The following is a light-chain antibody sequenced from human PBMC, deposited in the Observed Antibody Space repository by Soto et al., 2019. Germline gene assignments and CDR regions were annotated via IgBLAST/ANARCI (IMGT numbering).Light chain of an antibody. J-gene: IGKJ1*01. V-gene: IGKV3-15*01. Sequence: EIVMTQSPATLSVSPGERATLSCRASQSVRSNLAWYQLKPGQPPRLLIHGASTRATGFPARFSGSGSGTQFTLTISRLQSEDFAVYYCQQYSNWPGTFGQGTKVEIK. CDR1: QSVRSN. CDR2: GAS. CDR3: QQYSNWPGT.